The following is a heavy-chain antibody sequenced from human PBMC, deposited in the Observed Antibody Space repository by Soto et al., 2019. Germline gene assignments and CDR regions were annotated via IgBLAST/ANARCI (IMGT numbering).Heavy chain of an antibody. CDR2: IYHSGST. CDR1: GYSISSGYY. CDR3: ARVPILVPAAPDAFDI. D-gene: IGHD2-2*01. V-gene: IGHV4-38-2*01. J-gene: IGHJ3*02. Sequence: SLTCAVSGYSISSGYYWGWIRQPPGKGLEWIGSIYHSGSTYYNPSLKSRVTISVDTSKNQFSLKLSSVTAADTAVYYCARVPILVPAAPDAFDIWGQGTMVTVSS.